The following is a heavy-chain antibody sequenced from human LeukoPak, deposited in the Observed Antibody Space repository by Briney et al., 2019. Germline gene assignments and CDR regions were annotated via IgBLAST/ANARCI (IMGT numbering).Heavy chain of an antibody. J-gene: IGHJ6*02. Sequence: SETLSLTCAVYGGSFSGYYWSWIRQPPGKGLEWIGEINHSGSTNYNPSLKSRVTISVDTSKNQFSLKLSSVTAADTAVYYCARLYSSGWYWHYYGMDVWGQGTTVTVSS. CDR3: ARLYSSGWYWHYYGMDV. CDR1: GGSFSGYY. D-gene: IGHD6-19*01. V-gene: IGHV4-34*01. CDR2: INHSGST.